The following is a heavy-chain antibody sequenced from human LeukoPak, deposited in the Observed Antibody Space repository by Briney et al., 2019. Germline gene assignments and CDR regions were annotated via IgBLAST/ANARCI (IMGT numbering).Heavy chain of an antibody. CDR2: ISSSGSTI. J-gene: IGHJ3*02. V-gene: IGHV3-48*03. Sequence: QPGGSLRLSCAASGFTFSSYEMNWVRQAPGKGLEWVSYISSSGSTIYYADSVKGRLTISRDNAENSLYLQMNSLRAEDTAVYYCARTIRPMYDAFDIWGQGTMVTVSS. CDR3: ARTIRPMYDAFDI. CDR1: GFTFSSYE. D-gene: IGHD3-3*01.